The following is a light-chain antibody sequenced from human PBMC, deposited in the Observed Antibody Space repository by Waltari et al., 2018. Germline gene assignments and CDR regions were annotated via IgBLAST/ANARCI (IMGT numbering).Light chain of an antibody. Sequence: EIVLTQSPATLSLSPGERATLSCRASQSVDSYLAWYQQKPGQAPRLLIYDASDRATGIPARFSGSGSGTDFTLTISSLEPEDFALYYCQERSNWPPTFGQGTKLGIK. CDR3: QERSNWPPT. CDR2: DAS. J-gene: IGKJ2*01. CDR1: QSVDSY. V-gene: IGKV3-11*01.